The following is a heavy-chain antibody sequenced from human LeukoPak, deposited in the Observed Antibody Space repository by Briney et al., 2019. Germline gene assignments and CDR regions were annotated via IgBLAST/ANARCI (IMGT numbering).Heavy chain of an antibody. Sequence: GGSLRLSCAASGFTFSSYGMHWVRQAPGKGLEWVAVISYDGSNKYYADSVKGRFTISRDNAKNSLYLQMNSLRAEDTAVYYCARQVLGGSGFDYWGQGTLVTVSS. D-gene: IGHD3-10*01. V-gene: IGHV3-30*03. CDR3: ARQVLGGSGFDY. J-gene: IGHJ4*02. CDR1: GFTFSSYG. CDR2: ISYDGSNK.